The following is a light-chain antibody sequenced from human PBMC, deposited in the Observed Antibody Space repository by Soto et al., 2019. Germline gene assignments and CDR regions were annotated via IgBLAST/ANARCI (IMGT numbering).Light chain of an antibody. CDR2: EVS. CDR3: GSSTGSATCV. J-gene: IGLJ1*01. V-gene: IGLV2-14*01. Sequence: QSALTQPGSVAGYPGRSSSISCTGTTSDVGGYNYVSWYQPHPGNAPKIIIYEVSLRSSGVSYRFSDSKSGNTASLTISGFQTEEEADYYCGSSTGSATCVFGAGAKGTGL. CDR1: TSDVGGYNY.